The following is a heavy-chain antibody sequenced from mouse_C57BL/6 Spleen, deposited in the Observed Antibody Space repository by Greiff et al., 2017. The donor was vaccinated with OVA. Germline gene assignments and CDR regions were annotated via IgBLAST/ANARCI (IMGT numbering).Heavy chain of an antibody. CDR1: GYTFTDYY. D-gene: IGHD2-5*01. CDR2: INPNNGGT. CDR3: ARWNSNYVFYAMDY. V-gene: IGHV1-26*01. Sequence: EVQLQQSGPELVKPGASVKISCKASGYTFTDYYMNWVKQSHGKSLEWIGDINPNNGGTSYNQKFKGKATLTVDKSSSTAYMELRSLTSEDSAVYYCARWNSNYVFYAMDYWGQGTSVTVSS. J-gene: IGHJ4*01.